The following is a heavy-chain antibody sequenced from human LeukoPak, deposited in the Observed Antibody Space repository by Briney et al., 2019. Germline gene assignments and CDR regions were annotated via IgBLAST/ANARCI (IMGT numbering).Heavy chain of an antibody. CDR1: GDSVSSNSAA. Sequence: SQTLSLTCAISGDSVSSNSAAWNWIRQSPSRGLEWLGRTYYRSRWYNDYAFSVQSRITINPDTSRNQFSLPLSSVTPEDTAVYYCAREQNLIYDSSGYGRSLSNAFDIWGQGTMVTVSS. CDR3: AREQNLIYDSSGYGRSLSNAFDI. J-gene: IGHJ3*02. V-gene: IGHV6-1*01. CDR2: TYYRSRWYN. D-gene: IGHD3-22*01.